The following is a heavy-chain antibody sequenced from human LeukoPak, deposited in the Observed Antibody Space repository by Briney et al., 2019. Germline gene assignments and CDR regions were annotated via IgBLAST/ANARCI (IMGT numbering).Heavy chain of an antibody. V-gene: IGHV3-7*01. Sequence: GSPRLSCAASGFAFGSFWMAWACQAPEKGLQWVANIAENGTENNYVDSMRGRYTISRDNAKNSLYLQMSTLRVEDTAVYYCARDLKRYDSSGIGWHYVDYCGQGAL. CDR1: GFAFGSFW. J-gene: IGHJ4*02. CDR3: ARDLKRYDSSGIGWHYVDY. D-gene: IGHD3-22*01. CDR2: IAENGTEN.